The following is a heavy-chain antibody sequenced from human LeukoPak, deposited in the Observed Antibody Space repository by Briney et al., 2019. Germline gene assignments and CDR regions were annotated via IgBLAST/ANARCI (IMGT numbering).Heavy chain of an antibody. J-gene: IGHJ5*02. D-gene: IGHD3-22*01. CDR2: ISGSGGST. V-gene: IGHV3-23*01. CDR1: GFTFSSYG. Sequence: GGSLRLSCAASGFTFSSYGMSWVRQAPGKGLEWVSAISGSGGSTYYADSVKGRFTISRDNSKNTLYLQMNSLRAEDTAVYYCARVYYYDSSGYYEGFDPWGQGTLVTVSS. CDR3: ARVYYYDSSGYYEGFDP.